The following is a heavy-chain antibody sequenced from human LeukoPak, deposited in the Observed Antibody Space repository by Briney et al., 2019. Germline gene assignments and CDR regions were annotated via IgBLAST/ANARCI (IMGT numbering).Heavy chain of an antibody. CDR1: GFTFSSYA. D-gene: IGHD3-3*01. J-gene: IGHJ4*02. V-gene: IGHV3-23*01. CDR3: AKPSCEYDFWSGYSNDY. Sequence: QTGGSLRLSCAASGFTFSSYAMSWVRQAPGKGLEWVSGISGSGGSTYYADSVKGRFTISRDNSKNTLYLQMNSLRAEDTAVYYCAKPSCEYDFWSGYSNDYWGQGTLVTVSS. CDR2: ISGSGGST.